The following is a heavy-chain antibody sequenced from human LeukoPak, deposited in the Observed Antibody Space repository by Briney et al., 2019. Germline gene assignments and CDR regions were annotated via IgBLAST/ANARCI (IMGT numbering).Heavy chain of an antibody. D-gene: IGHD6-19*01. Sequence: GGSLRLSRAASGFTFSSYSMNWVRQAPGKGLEWVSSISSSSSYIYYADSVKGRFTISRDNAKNSLYLQMNSLRAEDTAAYYCAREVAVAGTRHFDYWGQGTLVTVSS. CDR1: GFTFSSYS. V-gene: IGHV3-21*01. CDR2: ISSSSSYI. J-gene: IGHJ4*02. CDR3: AREVAVAGTRHFDY.